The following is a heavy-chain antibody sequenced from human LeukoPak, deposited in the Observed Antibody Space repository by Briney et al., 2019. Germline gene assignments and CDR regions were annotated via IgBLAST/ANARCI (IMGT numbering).Heavy chain of an antibody. CDR3: VRGSSANYDT. V-gene: IGHV3-23*01. CDR1: GFTFSSYA. D-gene: IGHD4/OR15-4a*01. CDR2: ITRSGDNT. Sequence: GGSLRLSCAASGFTFSSYAMCWVRQAPGKGLQWVSSITRSGDNTYYADSVKGRFTISRDNTKNTLHLQVNSLRAEDTAVCYCVRGSSANYDTWGQGTLVTVSS. J-gene: IGHJ5*02.